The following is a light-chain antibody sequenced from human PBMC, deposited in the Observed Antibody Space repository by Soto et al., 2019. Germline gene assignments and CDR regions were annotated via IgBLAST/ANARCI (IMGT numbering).Light chain of an antibody. CDR3: QHYGTSPRT. CDR1: QTISGTS. CDR2: GAS. V-gene: IGKV3-20*01. J-gene: IGKJ2*01. Sequence: IGLTQSPGTLSLSPGERVTLSCRAKQTISGTSLAWYQQKPGGAPRLLIYGASNRATGIPDRFSGSGSATDFTLTISRLEPEDFAVYFCQHYGTSPRTFGQGTSLEI.